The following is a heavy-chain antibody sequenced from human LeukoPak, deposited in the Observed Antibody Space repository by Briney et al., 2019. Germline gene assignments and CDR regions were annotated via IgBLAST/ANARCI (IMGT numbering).Heavy chain of an antibody. V-gene: IGHV4-30-4*08. Sequence: SQTLSLTCTVSGGSISSGDYYWSWIRQPPGKGLEWIGYIYYSGSTYYNPSLKSRVTISVDTSKNQFSLKLSSVTAADTAVYYCARAPRGYCSGGGCYSGYYYYYMDVWGKGTTVTVSS. CDR2: IYYSGST. CDR1: GGSISSGDYY. CDR3: ARAPRGYCSGGGCYSGYYYYYMDV. D-gene: IGHD2-15*01. J-gene: IGHJ6*03.